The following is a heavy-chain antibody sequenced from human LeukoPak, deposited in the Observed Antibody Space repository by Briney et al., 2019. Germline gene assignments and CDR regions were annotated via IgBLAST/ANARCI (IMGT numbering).Heavy chain of an antibody. CDR1: GYTFTAYY. CDR3: ARDVSSVRGVIGPPLD. CDR2: INPNSGGT. D-gene: IGHD3-10*01. Sequence: GASVKVSCKASGYTFTAYYMHWVRQAPGQGLEWMGWINPNSGGTNYAQKFQGRVTMTRDTSISTAYMELSRLRSDDTAVYYCARDVSSVRGVIGPPLDWGQGTLVTVSS. J-gene: IGHJ4*02. V-gene: IGHV1-2*02.